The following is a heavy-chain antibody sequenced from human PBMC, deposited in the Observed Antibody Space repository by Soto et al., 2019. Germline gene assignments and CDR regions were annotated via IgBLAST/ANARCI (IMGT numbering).Heavy chain of an antibody. CDR1: GFTFSSYA. CDR2: ISGSGGST. CDR3: AKDSHDCSSTSCYPGGVATIGGY. J-gene: IGHJ4*02. Sequence: GGSLRLSCAASGFTFSSYAMSWVRQAPGKGLEWVSAISGSGGSTYYADSVKGRFTISRDNSKNTLYLQMNSLRAEDTAVYYCAKDSHDCSSTSCYPGGVATIGGYWGQGTLVTVSS. V-gene: IGHV3-23*01. D-gene: IGHD2-2*01.